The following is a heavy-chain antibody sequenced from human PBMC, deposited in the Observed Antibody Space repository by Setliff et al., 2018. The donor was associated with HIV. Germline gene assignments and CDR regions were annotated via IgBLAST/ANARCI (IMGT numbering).Heavy chain of an antibody. CDR3: ARPQGIGNYHMDV. J-gene: IGHJ6*03. V-gene: IGHV3-23*01. CDR1: GFIFSSYA. D-gene: IGHD2-15*01. Sequence: GVLRLSCAASGFIFSSYAMDWVRQAPGKGLEWVAVISGSGGSTFYADSVKGRFTISRDNSKNTLYLQMNRLRVEDTAVYYCARPQGIGNYHMDVWGTGTTVTVSS. CDR2: ISGSGGST.